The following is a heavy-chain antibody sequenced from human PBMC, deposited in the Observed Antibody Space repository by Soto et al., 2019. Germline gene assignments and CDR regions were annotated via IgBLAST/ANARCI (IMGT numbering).Heavy chain of an antibody. CDR3: AREPDYYGSGTSYYYGMDV. CDR2: ISYDGSNK. V-gene: IGHV3-30-3*01. D-gene: IGHD3-10*01. CDR1: GFTFSSYA. Sequence: QVQLVESGGGVVQPGRSLRLSCAASGFTFSSYAMHWVRQAPGKGLEWVAVISYDGSNKYYADSVKGRFTISRDNSKNTLYLQMNILRAEDTVVYYCAREPDYYGSGTSYYYGMDVWGQGTTVTVSS. J-gene: IGHJ6*02.